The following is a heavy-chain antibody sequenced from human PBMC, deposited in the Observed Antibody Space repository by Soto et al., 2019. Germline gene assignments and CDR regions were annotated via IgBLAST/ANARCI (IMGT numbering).Heavy chain of an antibody. J-gene: IGHJ5*02. V-gene: IGHV3-64*01. CDR3: ARGKHDFWSGYYNNWFDP. Sequence: EVQLVESGGGLVQPGGSLRLSCAASGFTFSSYAMHWVRQAPGKGLEYVSAISSNGGSTYYANSVKGRFTISRDNSKNTLYLQMGSLRAEDIAVYYCARGKHDFWSGYYNNWFDPWGQGTLVTVSS. CDR2: ISSNGGST. CDR1: GFTFSSYA. D-gene: IGHD3-3*01.